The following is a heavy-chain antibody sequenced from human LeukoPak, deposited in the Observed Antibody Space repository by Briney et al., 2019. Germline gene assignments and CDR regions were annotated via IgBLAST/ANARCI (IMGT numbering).Heavy chain of an antibody. J-gene: IGHJ4*02. Sequence: SGTLSLTCTVSGGSISTSSYYWGWIRQPPGKGRECIGSMYYSGNTYYNPSLKSRLAISVDTSKNQFSLKLSSVTAADTALYYCARHATFYNLPIAPAVPFDYWGQGTLVIVSS. CDR1: GGSISTSSYY. D-gene: IGHD6-25*01. CDR2: MYYSGNT. V-gene: IGHV4-39*01. CDR3: ARHATFYNLPIAPAVPFDY.